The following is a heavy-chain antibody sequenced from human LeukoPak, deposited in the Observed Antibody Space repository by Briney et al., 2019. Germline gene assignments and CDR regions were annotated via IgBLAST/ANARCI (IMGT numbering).Heavy chain of an antibody. J-gene: IGHJ4*02. CDR2: FSGSGGSA. CDR1: GFTFAAYA. Sequence: GGSLRLSCAASGFTFAAYAMSWVRQAPGKGLEWVSAFSGSGGSAYYADSVKGRFTISRDNSKNTLYLQMNSLRAEDTAVYYCARDYDSSGYYRIDYWGQGTLVPVSS. D-gene: IGHD3-22*01. V-gene: IGHV3-23*01. CDR3: ARDYDSSGYYRIDY.